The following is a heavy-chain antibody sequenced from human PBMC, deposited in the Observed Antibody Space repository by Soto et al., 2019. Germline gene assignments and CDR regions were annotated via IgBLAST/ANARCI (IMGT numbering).Heavy chain of an antibody. D-gene: IGHD5-12*01. CDR2: IISSGSTV. CDR3: VRYCSSTLCNGVATRTFDY. CDR1: RFTFSTYE. J-gene: IGHJ4*02. Sequence: SGSLILSCTASRFTFSTYEMPWFRHAAGTVLEWVSCIISSGSTVYYADSVNGRFNISRDNSRNSLYLQMNSLRDEDTALYYCVRYCSSTLCNGVATRTFDYWGQGTLVTVSS. V-gene: IGHV3-48*03.